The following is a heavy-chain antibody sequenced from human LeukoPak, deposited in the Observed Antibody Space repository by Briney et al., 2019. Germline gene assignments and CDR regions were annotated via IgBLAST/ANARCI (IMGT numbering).Heavy chain of an antibody. CDR1: GFSISSYA. CDR3: AREDPYLS. CDR2: ISYDGGNK. D-gene: IGHD3-16*01. V-gene: IGHV3-30-3*01. J-gene: IGHJ4*02. Sequence: PGGSLRLSCAASGFSISSYALHWVRQAPGKGLEWVAVISYDGGNKYYADSVKGRFTISRDNSKNTLYLQMNGLRAEDTAVYYCAREDPYLSWGQGTLVTVSS.